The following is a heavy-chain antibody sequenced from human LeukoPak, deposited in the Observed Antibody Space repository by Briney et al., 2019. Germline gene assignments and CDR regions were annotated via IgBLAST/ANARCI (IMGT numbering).Heavy chain of an antibody. D-gene: IGHD2-15*01. CDR3: ARDVRYCSGESCYSGDY. J-gene: IGHJ4*02. V-gene: IGHV3-48*03. CDR2: ISSSGSTI. CDR1: AFTLSSYE. Sequence: GGSLRLSCAASAFTLSSYEMNWVRQAPGKGLEWVSYISSSGSTIYYADSVKGRFTISRDNAKNSLYLQMNSLRVEDTAVYYCARDVRYCSGESCYSGDYWGQRTLVTVSS.